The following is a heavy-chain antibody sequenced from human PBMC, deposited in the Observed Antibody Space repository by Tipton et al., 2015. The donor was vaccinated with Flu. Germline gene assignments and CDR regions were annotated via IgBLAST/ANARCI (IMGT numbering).Heavy chain of an antibody. CDR2: MSHSGNT. V-gene: IGHV4-61*01. CDR1: GGSISSSTDY. Sequence: TLSLTCIVSGGSISSSTDYWSWIRRPPGKGLEWIGYMSHSGNTNYSPSLKSRVTMSVDTSTNQLSLKLSSVTAADTAVYYCAKTLILFYQSGGFDYYGMDVWGQGATVTVSS. CDR3: AKTLILFYQSGGFDYYGMDV. J-gene: IGHJ6*02. D-gene: IGHD2-15*01.